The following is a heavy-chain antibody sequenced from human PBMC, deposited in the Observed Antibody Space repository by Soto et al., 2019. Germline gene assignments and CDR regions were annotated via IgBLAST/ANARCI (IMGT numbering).Heavy chain of an antibody. V-gene: IGHV1-8*01. CDR2: MNPNSGNT. J-gene: IGHJ5*02. D-gene: IGHD2-2*02. CDR1: GYTFTSYD. Sequence: QVQLVQSGAEVKKPGASVKVSCKASGYTFTSYDINWVRQATGQGLEWMGWMNPNSGNTGYAQKYQGKDTMTRNTSISTVYMELSSLRSEDTAVYYCARAGEYCSSTSCYTGGHWFDPWGQGTLVTVSS. CDR3: ARAGEYCSSTSCYTGGHWFDP.